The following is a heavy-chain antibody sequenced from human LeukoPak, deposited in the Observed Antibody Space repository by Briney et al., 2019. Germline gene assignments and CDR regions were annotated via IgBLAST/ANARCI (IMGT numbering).Heavy chain of an antibody. CDR3: ARDKVVGATLFDY. V-gene: IGHV3-7*01. D-gene: IGHD1-26*01. Sequence: GGSLRLSCAASGFTFSNAWMSWVRQAPGKGLEWVANIKQDGSEIYSVDSVKGRFTISRDNAKNSLYLQMNSLRAEDTAVYYCARDKVVGATLFDYWGQGALVTVSS. J-gene: IGHJ4*02. CDR1: GFTFSNAW. CDR2: IKQDGSEI.